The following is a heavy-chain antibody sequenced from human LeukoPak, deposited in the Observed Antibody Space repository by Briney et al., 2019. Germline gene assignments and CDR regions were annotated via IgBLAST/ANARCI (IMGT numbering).Heavy chain of an antibody. CDR3: ARDVGGWYDY. D-gene: IGHD6-19*01. CDR1: GGSISSYY. CDR2: IYYSGST. J-gene: IGHJ4*02. V-gene: IGHV4-59*01. Sequence: SETLSLTCTVSGGSISSYYWSWIRQPPGRGLEWIGYIYYSGSTNYNPSLKSRVTISVDTSKNQFSLKLSSVTVADTAVYYCARDVGGWYDYWGQGTLVTVSS.